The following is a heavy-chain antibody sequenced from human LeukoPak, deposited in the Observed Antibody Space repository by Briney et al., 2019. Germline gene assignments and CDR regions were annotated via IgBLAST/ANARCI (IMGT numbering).Heavy chain of an antibody. CDR3: ARGWGPYYFDY. D-gene: IGHD3-16*01. Sequence: SETLSLTCTVSGGSISSYYWSWIRQPPGKGLEWIGEINHSGSTNYNPSLKSRVTISVDTSKNQFSLKLSSVTAADTAVYYCARGWGPYYFDYWGQGTLVTVSS. CDR1: GGSISSYY. CDR2: INHSGST. V-gene: IGHV4-34*01. J-gene: IGHJ4*02.